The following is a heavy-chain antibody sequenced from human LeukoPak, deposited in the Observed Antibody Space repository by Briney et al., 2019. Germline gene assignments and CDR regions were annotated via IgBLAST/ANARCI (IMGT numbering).Heavy chain of an antibody. Sequence: AGGSLRLSCAASGFTFDDYAMHWVRQAPGKGLEWVSTINWNGGSIGYAHSVKGRFTISRGNAENSLYLQMNGLRAEDTALYYCAKDRSVDCSDSSCYGRGYFDLWGRGTLVTVSS. D-gene: IGHD2-15*01. CDR3: AKDRSVDCSDSSCYGRGYFDL. CDR1: GFTFDDYA. CDR2: INWNGGSI. V-gene: IGHV3-9*01. J-gene: IGHJ2*01.